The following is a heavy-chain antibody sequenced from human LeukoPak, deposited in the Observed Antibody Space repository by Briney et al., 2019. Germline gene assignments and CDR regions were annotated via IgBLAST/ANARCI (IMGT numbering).Heavy chain of an antibody. CDR2: IYYSGST. CDR1: GGSISSSSYY. CDR3: ARARQWLVYFDY. J-gene: IGHJ4*02. D-gene: IGHD6-19*01. Sequence: SETLSLTCTVSGGSISSSSYYWGWIRQPPGKGLESIGSIYYSGSTYYNPSLKSRVTISVDTSKNQFSLKLSSVTAADTAVYYCARARQWLVYFDYWGQGTLVTVSS. V-gene: IGHV4-39*07.